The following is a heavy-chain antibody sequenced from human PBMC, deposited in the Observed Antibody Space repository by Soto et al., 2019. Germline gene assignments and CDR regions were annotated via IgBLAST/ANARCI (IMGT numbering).Heavy chain of an antibody. CDR1: GYSFTTYW. D-gene: IGHD1-7*01. V-gene: IGHV5-51*01. CDR2: IYPGDSDT. Sequence: PGESLKISCQGSGYSFTTYWIACVRQMPGKGLEWMVIIYPGDSDTRYSPSFQGQVTMSADKSISTAYLQWSSLKASDTAIYYCAIHNGITTGMDVWGQGTTVTVSS. CDR3: AIHNGITTGMDV. J-gene: IGHJ6*02.